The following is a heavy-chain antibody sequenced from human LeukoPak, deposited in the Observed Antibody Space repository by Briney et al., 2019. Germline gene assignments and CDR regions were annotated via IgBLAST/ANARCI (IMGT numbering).Heavy chain of an antibody. J-gene: IGHJ4*02. D-gene: IGHD3-3*01. CDR2: ISSSSSTI. CDR1: GFTFSTNS. V-gene: IGHV3-48*01. CDR3: ARALRVYYFDD. Sequence: GGSLRLSCAASGFTFSTNSMDWVRQAPGKGLEWVSYISSSSSTIYFADSVKGRFTISRDNAKNSPFLQMNSLRAEDTAVHYCARALRVYYFDDWGQGTLVTVSS.